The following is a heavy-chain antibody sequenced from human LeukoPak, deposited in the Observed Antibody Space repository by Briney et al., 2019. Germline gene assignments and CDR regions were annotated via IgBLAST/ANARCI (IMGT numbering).Heavy chain of an antibody. CDR3: ARRKRISSSWYRPEYYFDY. CDR1: GGSFSGYY. CDR2: INRSGST. J-gene: IGHJ4*02. V-gene: IGHV4-34*01. Sequence: SETLSLTCAVYGGSFSGYYWSWIRQPPGKGLEWIGEINRSGSTNYNPSPKSRATISVDTSTNQFSMKLSSVTAADTAVYYCARRKRISSSWYRPEYYFDYWGQGTLVTVSS. D-gene: IGHD6-13*01.